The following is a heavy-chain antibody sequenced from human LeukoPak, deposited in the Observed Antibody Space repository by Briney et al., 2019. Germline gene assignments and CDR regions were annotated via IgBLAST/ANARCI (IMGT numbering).Heavy chain of an antibody. V-gene: IGHV1-18*01. J-gene: IGHJ4*02. CDR1: GGTFSSYA. CDR3: ARVPPGPYGGNTYHFDY. D-gene: IGHD4/OR15-4a*01. CDR2: ISAYNGNT. Sequence: ASVKVSCKASGGTFSSYAISWVRQAPGQGLEWMGWISAYNGNTNYAQKLQGRVTMTTDTSTSTAYMELRSLRSDDTAVYYCARVPPGPYGGNTYHFDYWGQGTLVTVSS.